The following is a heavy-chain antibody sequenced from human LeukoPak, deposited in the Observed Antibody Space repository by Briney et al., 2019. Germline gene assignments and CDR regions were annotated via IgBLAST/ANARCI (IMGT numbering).Heavy chain of an antibody. Sequence: PGGSLRLSCAASGFTFSDYYMSWVRQAPGKGLEWVSGIYSGTTTYYADSVKGRFTISRDNSKNTLYLQMNTLRVEDTAVYYCARDPYSTGYYDYWGQGTLVTVSS. V-gene: IGHV3-53*01. CDR3: ARDPYSTGYYDY. CDR1: GFTFSDYY. J-gene: IGHJ4*02. D-gene: IGHD6-19*01. CDR2: IYSGTTT.